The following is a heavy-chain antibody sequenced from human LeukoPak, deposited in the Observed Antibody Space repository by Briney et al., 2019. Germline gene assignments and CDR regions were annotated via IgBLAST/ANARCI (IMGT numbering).Heavy chain of an antibody. J-gene: IGHJ4*02. D-gene: IGHD3-10*01. Sequence: GGSLRLSCAASGFTFSSYAMHWVRQAPGKGLEWVAVISYDGSNKYYADSVKGRFTISRDNSKNTLYLQMNSLRAEDTAVYYCARNTYYYGSGSPMALDYWGQGTLVTVSS. CDR1: GFTFSSYA. CDR3: ARNTYYYGSGSPMALDY. V-gene: IGHV3-30-3*01. CDR2: ISYDGSNK.